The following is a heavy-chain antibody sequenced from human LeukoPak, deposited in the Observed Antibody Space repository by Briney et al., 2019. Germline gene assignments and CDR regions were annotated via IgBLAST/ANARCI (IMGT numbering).Heavy chain of an antibody. V-gene: IGHV1-8*01. CDR2: MNPNSGNT. CDR1: GYTFTSYD. D-gene: IGHD3-9*01. J-gene: IGHJ6*02. Sequence: ASVKVSCKASGYTFTSYDINWVRQATGQGLEWMGWMNPNSGNTGYAQKFQGRVTMTRNTPISTAYMELSSLRSEDTAVHYCARDGGGERYFDWLLPNTYYYYGMDVWGQGTTVTVSS. CDR3: ARDGGGERYFDWLLPNTYYYYGMDV.